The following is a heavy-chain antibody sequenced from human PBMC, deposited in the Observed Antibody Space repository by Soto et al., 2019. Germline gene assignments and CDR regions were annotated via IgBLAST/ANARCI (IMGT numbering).Heavy chain of an antibody. CDR1: GGPFNNHA. Sequence: QVQLVQSGAEVKKPGSSVKVSCKTSGGPFNNHAINWVRQSPGQGLEWVGLVIPTLATADYAQKFQGRVPMTADEVTNTAYVALSCLRSDDTGVYYCASDYGARDDFNIWGQWTVVTVSS. CDR3: ASDYGARDDFNI. J-gene: IGHJ3*02. D-gene: IGHD4-17*01. V-gene: IGHV1-69*01. CDR2: VIPTLATA.